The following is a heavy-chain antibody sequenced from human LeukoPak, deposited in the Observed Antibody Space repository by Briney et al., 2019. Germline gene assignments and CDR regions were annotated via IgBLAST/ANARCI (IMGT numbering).Heavy chain of an antibody. CDR1: GGSISSSNW. V-gene: IGHV4-4*02. D-gene: IGHD6-19*01. J-gene: IGHJ4*02. CDR3: AREDVAVAGTVYY. CDR2: IYHSGST. Sequence: SGTLSLTCAVSGGSISSSNWWSWVRQPPGKGLEWIGEIYHSGSTNYNPSLKSRVTMSVDKSKNQFSLKLSSVTAADTAVYYCAREDVAVAGTVYYWGQGTLVTVSS.